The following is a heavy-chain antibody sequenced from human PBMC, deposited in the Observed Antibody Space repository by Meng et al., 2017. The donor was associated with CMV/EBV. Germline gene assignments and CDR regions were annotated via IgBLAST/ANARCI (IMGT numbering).Heavy chain of an antibody. CDR1: GGTFSSYA. J-gene: IGHJ4*02. D-gene: IGHD6-13*01. CDR2: IIPIFGTA. V-gene: IGHV1-69*12. Sequence: QVQLVQFGAEGKKPGSSVKVSCKASGGTFSSYAISWVRQAPGQGLEWMGGIIPIFGTANYAQKFQGRVTITADESTSTAYMELSSLRSDDTAVYYCARFMSSSWDHYFDYWGQGTLVTVSS. CDR3: ARFMSSSWDHYFDY.